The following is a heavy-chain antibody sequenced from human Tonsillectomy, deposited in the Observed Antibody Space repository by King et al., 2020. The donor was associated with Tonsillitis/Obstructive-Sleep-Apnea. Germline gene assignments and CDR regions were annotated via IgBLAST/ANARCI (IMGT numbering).Heavy chain of an antibody. CDR1: GGSFSGYY. CDR3: ARGLSWETFHPYYYYMDV. D-gene: IGHD1-26*01. J-gene: IGHJ6*03. CDR2: INHSGST. Sequence: VQLQQWGAGLLKPSETLSLTCAVYGGSFSGYYWSWIRQPPGKGLEWIGEINHSGSTNYNPSLTSRVTISVDTSKNQFSLRLSSVTAADTAVYYCARGLSWETFHPYYYYMDVWGKGTTVAVSS. V-gene: IGHV4-34*01.